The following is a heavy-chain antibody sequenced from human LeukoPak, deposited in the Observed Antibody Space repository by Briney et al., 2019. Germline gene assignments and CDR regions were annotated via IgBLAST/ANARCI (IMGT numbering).Heavy chain of an antibody. CDR1: GGSISGYF. V-gene: IGHV4-59*01. CDR2: IYNSGST. J-gene: IGHJ4*02. Sequence: SETLSLTCTVSGGSISGYFWTWIRQPPGKGLEWIGYIYNSGSTNYNPPLKSRVTISVDMSKNQFSLKLSSVTAADTAVYYCARTPGSSFDYWGQGTLVTVSS. D-gene: IGHD3-10*01. CDR3: ARTPGSSFDY.